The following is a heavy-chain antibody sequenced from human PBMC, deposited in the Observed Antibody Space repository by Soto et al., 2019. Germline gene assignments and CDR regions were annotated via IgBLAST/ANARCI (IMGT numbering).Heavy chain of an antibody. Sequence: GGSLRLSCAASGFTFSGSAMHWVRQASGKGLEWVGRIRSKDNSYTTAYAASVKGRFTISRDDSKNTAYLQMNSLKTEDTAVYYCTREIRNWFDPWGQGTLVTVSS. CDR3: TREIRNWFDP. CDR1: GFTFSGSA. CDR2: IRSKDNSYTT. V-gene: IGHV3-73*01. J-gene: IGHJ5*02.